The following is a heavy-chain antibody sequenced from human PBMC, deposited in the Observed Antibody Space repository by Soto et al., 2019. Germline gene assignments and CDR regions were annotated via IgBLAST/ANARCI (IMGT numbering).Heavy chain of an antibody. V-gene: IGHV5-51*01. CDR1: GYNYNLHW. Sequence: GESLKISCRGSGYNYNLHWISWVRQKPGRGLEWMGIIYPGDSDTRYNPSFQGQVTISVDKSINTVYLQWDSLEASDTATYYCARHLRSYDFFEYYYGIDVWGQGSTVTVSS. D-gene: IGHD3-16*01. J-gene: IGHJ6*02. CDR3: ARHLRSYDFFEYYYGIDV. CDR2: IYPGDSDT.